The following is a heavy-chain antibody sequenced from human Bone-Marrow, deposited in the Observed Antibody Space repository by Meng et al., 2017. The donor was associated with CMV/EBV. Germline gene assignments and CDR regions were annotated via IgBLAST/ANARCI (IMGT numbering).Heavy chain of an antibody. J-gene: IGHJ4*02. CDR2: ISSDGRNK. CDR1: GYTVSRHG. V-gene: IGHV3-30*03. Sequence: LKISCADSGYTVSRHGLHWVRRAPGEGREWVAVISSDGRNKLCRDSVKGRFTISRDNAKNMLFLQMNSLRAEDTAVYYCVGRHFFDYWGQGTLVTVSS. CDR3: VGRHFFDY.